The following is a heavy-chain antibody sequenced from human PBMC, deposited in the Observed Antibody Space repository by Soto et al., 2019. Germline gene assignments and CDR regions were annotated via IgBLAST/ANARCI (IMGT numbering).Heavy chain of an antibody. Sequence: GESLKISCKGSGYSFTSYWISWVRQMPGKGLEWMGRIDPSDSYTNYSPSFQGHVTISADKSISTAYLQWSGLKASDTAMYYCAREGGIRDIVVVVAATRTYYYYGMDVWGQGTTVTVSS. CDR2: IDPSDSYT. CDR3: AREGGIRDIVVVVAATRTYYYYGMDV. J-gene: IGHJ6*02. CDR1: GYSFTSYW. D-gene: IGHD2-15*01. V-gene: IGHV5-10-1*01.